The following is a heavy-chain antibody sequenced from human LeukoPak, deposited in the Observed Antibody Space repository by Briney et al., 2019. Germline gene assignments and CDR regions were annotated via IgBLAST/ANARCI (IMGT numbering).Heavy chain of an antibody. J-gene: IGHJ4*02. CDR1: GGTFSSYA. CDR3: AREVMDNLRFDY. V-gene: IGHV1-69*01. CDR2: IIPIFGTA. Sequence: SVKVSCKASGGTFSSYAISWVRQAPGQGLEWMGGIIPIFGTANYAQKFQGRVTITADESTSTAYMELSSLRSEDTAVYYCAREVMDNLRFDYWGQGTLVTVSS. D-gene: IGHD1-14*01.